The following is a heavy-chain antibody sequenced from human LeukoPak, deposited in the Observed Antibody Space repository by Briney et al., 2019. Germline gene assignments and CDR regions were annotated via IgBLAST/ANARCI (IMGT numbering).Heavy chain of an antibody. D-gene: IGHD6-6*01. CDR2: INPNSGGT. V-gene: IGHV1-2*02. CDR1: GYTFTGYY. J-gene: IGHJ4*02. Sequence: GASVKVSCKASGYTFTGYYMHWVRQAPGQGLEWMGWINPNSGGTNYAQKFQGRVTMTRDTSISTAYMELSRLRSDDTAVYYCAREYSSSPRSMDYWGQGTLVTVSS. CDR3: AREYSSSPRSMDY.